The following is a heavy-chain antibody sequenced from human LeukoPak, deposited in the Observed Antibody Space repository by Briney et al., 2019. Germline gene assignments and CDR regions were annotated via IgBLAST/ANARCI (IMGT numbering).Heavy chain of an antibody. Sequence: PSETLSLTCTVSGDFITAYYWSWIRQPPGKGLEWIGEINHSGSTNYNPSLKSRVTISVDTSKNQFSLKLSSVTAADTAVYYCARGYSSSWYQTFDYWGQGTLVTVSS. CDR1: GDFITAYY. V-gene: IGHV4-34*01. D-gene: IGHD6-13*01. J-gene: IGHJ4*02. CDR3: ARGYSSSWYQTFDY. CDR2: INHSGST.